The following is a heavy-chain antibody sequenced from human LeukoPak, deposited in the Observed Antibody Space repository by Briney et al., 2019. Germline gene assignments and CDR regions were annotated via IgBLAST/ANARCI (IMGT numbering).Heavy chain of an antibody. CDR3: AKDRDTAMAADWFDP. Sequence: GGSLRLSCAASGFTFSSYGMHWVRQAPGKGLEWVAFIRYDGSNKYYADSVKGRFTISRDNSKNTLYLQMNSLRAEDTAVYYCAKDRDTAMAADWFDPWGQGTLVTVSS. V-gene: IGHV3-30*02. D-gene: IGHD5-18*01. J-gene: IGHJ5*02. CDR1: GFTFSSYG. CDR2: IRYDGSNK.